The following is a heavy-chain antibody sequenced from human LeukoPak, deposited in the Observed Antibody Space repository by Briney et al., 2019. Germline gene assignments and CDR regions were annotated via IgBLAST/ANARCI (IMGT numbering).Heavy chain of an antibody. D-gene: IGHD3-22*01. J-gene: IGHJ4*02. CDR3: TRGSNVYDSSDFYD. Sequence: PGGSLRLSCAASGFTFNNAWMNWVRQAPGKGLEWVGRIYSKVNGETTEYSAPVKGRFTISRDDSKNTLYLQLNSLKTEDTAVYYCTRGSNVYDSSDFYDWGQGTLLTLSS. CDR1: GFTFNNAW. V-gene: IGHV3-15*01. CDR2: IYSKVNGETT.